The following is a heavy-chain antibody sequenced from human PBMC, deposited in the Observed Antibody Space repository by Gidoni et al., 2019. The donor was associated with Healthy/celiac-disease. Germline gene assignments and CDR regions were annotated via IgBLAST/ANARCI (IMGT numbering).Heavy chain of an antibody. CDR1: GGSISSGDYY. Sequence: QVQLQESGPGLVKPSQTLSLTCTVSGGSISSGDYYWSWIRQPPGKGLEWIGYIYYSGSTYYNPSLKSRVTISVDTSKNQFSLKLSSVTAADTAVYYCARGGVPAAMIYGMDVWGQGTTVTVSS. V-gene: IGHV4-30-4*01. J-gene: IGHJ6*02. D-gene: IGHD2-2*01. CDR2: IYYSGST. CDR3: ARGGVPAAMIYGMDV.